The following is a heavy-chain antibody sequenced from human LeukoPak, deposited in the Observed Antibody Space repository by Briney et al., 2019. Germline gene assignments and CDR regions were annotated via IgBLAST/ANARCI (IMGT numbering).Heavy chain of an antibody. J-gene: IGHJ4*02. CDR1: GFTFSSHA. Sequence: GGSLRLSCAASGFTFSSHAIHWVRQAPGKGLEWVAVISYDGSNKYYADSVKGRFTISRDISKNTLYLQINSLRAEDTAVYYCARDRSRYSSGWYQFDYWGQGTLVTVSS. CDR2: ISYDGSNK. V-gene: IGHV3-30*04. CDR3: ARDRSRYSSGWYQFDY. D-gene: IGHD6-19*01.